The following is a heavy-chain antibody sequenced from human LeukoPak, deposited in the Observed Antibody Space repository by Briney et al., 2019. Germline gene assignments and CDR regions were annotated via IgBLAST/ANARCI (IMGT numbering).Heavy chain of an antibody. J-gene: IGHJ3*02. CDR3: ARGPYYGSGTTKTAFDI. CDR1: GDSISSYY. V-gene: IGHV4-4*07. CDR2: LSTSGST. Sequence: SETLSLTCTVSGDSISSYYWSWIGQPVGKGLEWVVRLSTSGSTKYNPSLESRVTMSLDTSKNQFSLNLNSVTAADTAVYYCARGPYYGSGTTKTAFDIWGQGTMVIVSS. D-gene: IGHD3-10*01.